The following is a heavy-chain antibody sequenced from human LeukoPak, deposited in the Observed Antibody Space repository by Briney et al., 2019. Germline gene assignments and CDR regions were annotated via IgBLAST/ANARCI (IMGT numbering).Heavy chain of an antibody. Sequence: SETLSLTCPLSAASASMPDHGSAWIRQPPGKGLEWIGIIYYTGSTYYNLSLKSRVIISVDTSKSQFSLKVKYMTAADTAADLLARRPLYGGYYTHFFDYWGQGILVTVSS. V-gene: IGHV4-39*01. J-gene: IGHJ4*02. D-gene: IGHD3-10*01. CDR1: AASASMPDHG. CDR3: ARRPLYGGYYTHFFDY. CDR2: IYYTGST.